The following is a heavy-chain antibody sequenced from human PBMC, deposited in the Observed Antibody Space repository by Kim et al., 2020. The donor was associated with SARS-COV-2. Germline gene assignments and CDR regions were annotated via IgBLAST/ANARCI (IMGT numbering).Heavy chain of an antibody. J-gene: IGHJ4*02. CDR2: ISPYGTST. V-gene: IGHV3-74*01. D-gene: IGHD6-19*01. Sequence: GGSLRLSCAASGFTFSSYWMHWVRQVPGKGLVWVSRISPYGTSTSYADSVKGRFTISRDNAKNTLFLQMSSLRAEDSALFYCVKGTSGWPYWGQGPLVTSSS. CDR1: GFTFSSYW. CDR3: VKGTSGWPY.